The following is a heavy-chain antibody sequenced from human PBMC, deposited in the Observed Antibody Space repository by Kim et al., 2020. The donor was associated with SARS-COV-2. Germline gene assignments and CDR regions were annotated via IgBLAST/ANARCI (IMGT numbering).Heavy chain of an antibody. CDR3: ARDPHYRREY. Sequence: ASVKVSCKTSGYTFTSYGISWVRQAPGQGLEWMGWISTTNDEAGSAPKLQNRFSMTIDRSTSTAHMELRSLTPDDTAVYYCARDPHYRREYCGQGPVVTV. J-gene: IGHJ4*02. V-gene: IGHV1-18*01. CDR1: GYTFTSYG. CDR2: ISTTNDEA. D-gene: IGHD1-26*01.